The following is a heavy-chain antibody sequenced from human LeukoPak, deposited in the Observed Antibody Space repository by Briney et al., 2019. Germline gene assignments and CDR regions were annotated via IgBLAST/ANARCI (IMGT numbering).Heavy chain of an antibody. Sequence: GGSLRLSCAASGFTFSSYSMNWVRQAPGKGLEWVSYISSGSSTIYYADSVKGRFTISRDNSKNTLYLQMNSLRAEDTAVYYCAKDLRHSSSWYYFDYWGQGTLVTVSS. CDR2: ISSGSSTI. J-gene: IGHJ4*02. V-gene: IGHV3-48*01. D-gene: IGHD6-13*01. CDR1: GFTFSSYS. CDR3: AKDLRHSSSWYYFDY.